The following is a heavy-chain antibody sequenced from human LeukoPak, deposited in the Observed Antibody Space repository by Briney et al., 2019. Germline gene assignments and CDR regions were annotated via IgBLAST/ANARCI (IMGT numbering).Heavy chain of an antibody. CDR2: INPNSGGT. J-gene: IGHJ4*02. CDR3: ARDPSPYYYDSSGYYDY. V-gene: IGHV1-2*04. D-gene: IGHD3-22*01. Sequence: ASVKVSCKASGYTFTGYYMHWVRQAPGQGLEWMGWINPNSGGTNYAQKFQGWVTMTRDTSISTAYMELSRLRSDDTAVYYCARDPSPYYYDSSGYYDYWGQGTLVTVSS. CDR1: GYTFTGYY.